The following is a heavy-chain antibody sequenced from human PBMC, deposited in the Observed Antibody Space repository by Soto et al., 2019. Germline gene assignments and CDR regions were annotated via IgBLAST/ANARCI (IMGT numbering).Heavy chain of an antibody. Sequence: QVQLVQSGAEVKKPGSSVKVSCKASGGTFSSYAISWVRQAPGQGLEWMGGIIPIFGTANYAQKFQGRVTITADESTSTAYMELSSLRSEDTAVYYCARAPLVLMVYAIAHPFDYWGQGTLVTVSS. V-gene: IGHV1-69*12. D-gene: IGHD2-8*01. J-gene: IGHJ4*02. CDR1: GGTFSSYA. CDR3: ARAPLVLMVYAIAHPFDY. CDR2: IIPIFGTA.